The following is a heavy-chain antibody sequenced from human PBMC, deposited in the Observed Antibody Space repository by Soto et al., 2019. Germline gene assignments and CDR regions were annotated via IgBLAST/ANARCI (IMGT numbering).Heavy chain of an antibody. CDR2: ISYDGSNK. D-gene: IGHD3-3*01. J-gene: IGHJ5*02. CDR1: GFTFSSYA. Sequence: GGSLRLSCAASGFTFSSYAMHWVRQAPGKGLEWVAVISYDGSNKYYADSVKGRFTISRDNSKNTLYLQMNSLRAEDTAVYYCARELYDFWSGYYSAPPPLWFDPWGQGTLVTVSS. CDR3: ARELYDFWSGYYSAPPPLWFDP. V-gene: IGHV3-30-3*01.